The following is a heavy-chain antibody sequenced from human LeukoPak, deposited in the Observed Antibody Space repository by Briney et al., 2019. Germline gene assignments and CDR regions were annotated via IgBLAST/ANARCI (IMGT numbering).Heavy chain of an antibody. CDR1: GGSISSYY. J-gene: IGHJ4*02. Sequence: SETLSLTCTVSGGSISSYYWSWIRQPPGKGLEWIGYIYYSGSTNYNPSLKSRVTISVDTSKNQFSLKLSSVTAADTAVYYCARLYYDSSLYFDYWGQGTLVTVSS. CDR3: ARLYYDSSLYFDY. V-gene: IGHV4-59*01. CDR2: IYYSGST. D-gene: IGHD3-22*01.